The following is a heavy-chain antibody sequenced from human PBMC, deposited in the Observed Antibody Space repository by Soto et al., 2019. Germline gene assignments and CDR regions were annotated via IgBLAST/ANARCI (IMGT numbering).Heavy chain of an antibody. J-gene: IGHJ4*02. CDR1: GGSISSYY. V-gene: IGHV4-59*01. CDR3: AREITVTTYSGYFDY. Sequence: SETLSLTCTVSGGSISSYYWSWIRQPPGKGLEWIGYMYYSGSTNYNRSLKSRVTISIDTSKNQFSLKLSSVTAADTAVYYCAREITVTTYSGYFDYWGQGTLVTVSS. D-gene: IGHD4-17*01. CDR2: MYYSGST.